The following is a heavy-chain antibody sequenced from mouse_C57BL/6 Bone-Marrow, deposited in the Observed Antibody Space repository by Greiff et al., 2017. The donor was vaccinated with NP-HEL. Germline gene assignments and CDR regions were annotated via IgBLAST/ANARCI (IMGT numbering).Heavy chain of an antibody. Sequence: VKVVESGPELVKPGASVKISCKASGYAFSSSWMNWVKQRPGKGLEWIGRIYPGDGDTNYNGKFKGKATLTADKSSSTAYMQLSSLTSEDSAVYFCARDLFAYWGQGTLVTVSA. V-gene: IGHV1-82*01. CDR3: ARDLFAY. J-gene: IGHJ3*01. CDR1: GYAFSSSW. CDR2: IYPGDGDT.